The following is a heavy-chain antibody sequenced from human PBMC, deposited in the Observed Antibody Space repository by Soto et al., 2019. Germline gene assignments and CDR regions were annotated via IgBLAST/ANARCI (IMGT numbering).Heavy chain of an antibody. Sequence: QVQLLQSGAEVKKPGASVKVSCKASGYTFTRYGISWVRQAPGQGLEWMGWISAYNGNTNYAQKLQGRVTMTTDTSTSTAYMELRSLGSDGTAVYYCASGWFGEFVYYFDYWGQGTLVTVSS. CDR2: ISAYNGNT. CDR1: GYTFTRYG. D-gene: IGHD3-10*01. J-gene: IGHJ4*02. CDR3: ASGWFGEFVYYFDY. V-gene: IGHV1-18*01.